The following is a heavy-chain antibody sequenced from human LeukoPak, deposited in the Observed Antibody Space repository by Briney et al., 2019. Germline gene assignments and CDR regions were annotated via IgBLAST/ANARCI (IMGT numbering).Heavy chain of an antibody. Sequence: ASVKVSCKTSGYTFTGYYIHWVRLAPGQGLEWMGWISPNTGGTNYAQNFQGRVTMTRDTSISTAYMDLSRLASDDTAVYYCARDWGLSGSYYGFSDYWGQGTLVTVSS. CDR1: GYTFTGYY. CDR3: ARDWGLSGSYYGFSDY. J-gene: IGHJ4*02. V-gene: IGHV1-2*02. CDR2: ISPNTGGT. D-gene: IGHD3-10*01.